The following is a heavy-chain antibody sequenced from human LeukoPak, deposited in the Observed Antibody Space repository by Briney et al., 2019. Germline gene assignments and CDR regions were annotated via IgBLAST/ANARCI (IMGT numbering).Heavy chain of an antibody. CDR1: GGSISSGGYY. CDR3: ARETGRTEFQWFDP. V-gene: IGHV4-30-4*08. J-gene: IGHJ5*02. Sequence: SQTLSLTCTVSGGSISSGGYYWSWIRQPPGKGLEWIGYIYYSGSTYYNPSLKSRVTISVDTSKNQFSLKLSSVTAADTAVYYCARETGRTEFQWFDPWGQGTLVTVSS. D-gene: IGHD2-2*01. CDR2: IYYSGST.